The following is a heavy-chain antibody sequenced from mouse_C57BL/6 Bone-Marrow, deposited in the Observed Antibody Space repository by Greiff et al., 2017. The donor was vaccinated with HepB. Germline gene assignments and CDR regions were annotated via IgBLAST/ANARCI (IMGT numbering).Heavy chain of an antibody. D-gene: IGHD1-1*01. J-gene: IGHJ3*01. CDR1: GYSFTDYN. CDR3: ARERNCYYYGSSLAY. Sequence: EVKLQESGPELVKPGASVKISCKASGYSFTDYNMNWVKQSNGKSLEWIGVINPNYGTTSYNQKFKGKATLTVAQSSSTAYMQLNSLTSEDSAVYYCARERNCYYYGSSLAYWGQGTLVTVSA. CDR2: INPNYGTT. V-gene: IGHV1-39*01.